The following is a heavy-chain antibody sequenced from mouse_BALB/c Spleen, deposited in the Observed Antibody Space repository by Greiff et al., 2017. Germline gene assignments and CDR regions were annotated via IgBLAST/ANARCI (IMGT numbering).Heavy chain of an antibody. CDR2: ISYSGST. Sequence: EVKLMESGPSLVKPSQTLSLTCSVTGDSITSGYWNWIRKFPGNKLEYMGYISYSGSTYYNPSLKSRISITRDTSKNQYYLQLNSVTTEDTATYYCARYPDYYGSSYWYFDVWGAGTTVTVSS. D-gene: IGHD1-1*01. CDR3: ARYPDYYGSSYWYFDV. V-gene: IGHV3-8*02. J-gene: IGHJ1*01. CDR1: GDSITSGY.